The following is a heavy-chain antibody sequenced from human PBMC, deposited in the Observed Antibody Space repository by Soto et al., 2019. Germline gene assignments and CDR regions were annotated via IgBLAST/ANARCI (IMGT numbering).Heavy chain of an antibody. J-gene: IGHJ5*02. Sequence: ASVKVSCKASGYTFTSYAMHWVRQAPGQRLEWMGWINAGNGNTKYSQKFQGRVTITRDISTTTAYMEVSSLTSDDTAVYYCAADRGYLWGQGTLVTVSS. CDR3: AADRGYL. D-gene: IGHD3-10*01. V-gene: IGHV1-3*01. CDR1: GYTFTSYA. CDR2: INAGNGNT.